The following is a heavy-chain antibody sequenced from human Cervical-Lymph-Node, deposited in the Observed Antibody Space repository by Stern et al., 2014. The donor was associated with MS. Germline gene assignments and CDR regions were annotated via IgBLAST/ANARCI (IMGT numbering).Heavy chain of an antibody. CDR2: VYYSGAT. J-gene: IGHJ4*02. V-gene: IGHV4-39*01. Sequence: QLQLQESGPGLVKPSETLSLTCAVSGDSISSYTHYWAWIRQPPGKGLEWIGSVYYSGATYYNPSLKSPVPIPVNTPKTHFPRGLNSVTAADTAVYYCAKHACTGAACPFDLWGQGTLVTVSS. CDR1: GDSISSYTHY. D-gene: IGHD2-8*02. CDR3: AKHACTGAACPFDL.